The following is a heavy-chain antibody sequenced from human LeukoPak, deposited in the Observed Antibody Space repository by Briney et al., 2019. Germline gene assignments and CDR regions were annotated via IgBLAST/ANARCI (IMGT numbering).Heavy chain of an antibody. CDR1: GDSIGSSSYF. CDR3: ARHRSGTYYRFDY. D-gene: IGHD1-26*01. Sequence: SETLSLTCTVSGDSIGSSSYFWDWIRQPPGKGLEWIGSIYYGGSSYYNPSLKSRVTISVDTSKNQFSLKLSSVTAADTAVYYCARHRSGTYYRFDYWGQGTLVTVSS. CDR2: IYYGGSS. V-gene: IGHV4-39*01. J-gene: IGHJ4*02.